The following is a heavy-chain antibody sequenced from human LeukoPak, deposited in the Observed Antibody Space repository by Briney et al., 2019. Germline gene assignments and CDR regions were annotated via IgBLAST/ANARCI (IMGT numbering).Heavy chain of an antibody. CDR1: GFTFSSYS. V-gene: IGHV3-21*01. Sequence: SGGCLRLSCAASGFTFSSYSMNWVRQAPGKGLEWVSSISSSSSYIYYADSVKGRFTISRDNAKNSLYLQMNSLRAEDTAVYYCARASLEYSYGYGFDYWGQGTLVTVSS. CDR3: ARASLEYSYGYGFDY. CDR2: ISSSSSYI. D-gene: IGHD5-18*01. J-gene: IGHJ4*02.